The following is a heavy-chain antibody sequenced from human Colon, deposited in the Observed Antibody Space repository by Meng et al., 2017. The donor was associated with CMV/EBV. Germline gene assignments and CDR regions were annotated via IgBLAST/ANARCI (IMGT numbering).Heavy chain of an antibody. Sequence: GGSLRLSCAASGFTFSSYSMNWVRQAPGKGLEWVSYISSSSTIYYADSVKGRFTISRDNAKNSLYLQMNSLRAEDTAVYYCAREHHYYDFWSGGGEVGMDVWGQGTTVTVSS. J-gene: IGHJ6*02. CDR2: ISSSSTI. CDR1: GFTFSSYS. D-gene: IGHD3-3*01. V-gene: IGHV3-48*04. CDR3: AREHHYYDFWSGGGEVGMDV.